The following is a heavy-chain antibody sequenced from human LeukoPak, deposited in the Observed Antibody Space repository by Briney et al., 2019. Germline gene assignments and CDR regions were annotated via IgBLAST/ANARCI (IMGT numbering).Heavy chain of an antibody. J-gene: IGHJ4*02. CDR1: GGSISSFY. Sequence: PSETLSLTCTVSGGSISSFYWSWIRQPPGKGLGWIACIFYRGSTNYNPSLKRRLTISVDTPKNQFSLKLSPVTAPDTAVYYCARRTTGTGPFDYWGQGTLVTVSS. CDR3: ARRTTGTGPFDY. CDR2: IFYRGST. D-gene: IGHD1-1*01. V-gene: IGHV4-59*12.